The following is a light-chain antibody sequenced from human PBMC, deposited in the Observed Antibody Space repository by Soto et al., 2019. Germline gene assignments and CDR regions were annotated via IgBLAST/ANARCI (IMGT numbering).Light chain of an antibody. Sequence: ETVLTQSPGTLSLSPGERATLSCRASQSVSSSYLAWYQQKPGHAPRLLIYGASTRATGIPARFSGSGSATEFTLTISSLQSEDFSVYYCQHFKTFGQGTKVDIK. CDR3: QHFKT. CDR1: QSVSSSY. CDR2: GAS. J-gene: IGKJ1*01. V-gene: IGKV3-15*01.